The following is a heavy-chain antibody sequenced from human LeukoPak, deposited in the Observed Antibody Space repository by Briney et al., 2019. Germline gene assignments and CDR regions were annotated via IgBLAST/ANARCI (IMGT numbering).Heavy chain of an antibody. Sequence: ASVKVSCKASGYTFTGYYMHWVRQAPGQGLGWMGWINPKSGGTNYAQTFQGRVAMTRDTSISTAYMEVSRLRSGDTAIYYCARGPRIAVAGTSYWGQGTLVTVSS. CDR1: GYTFTGYY. D-gene: IGHD6-19*01. CDR3: ARGPRIAVAGTSY. J-gene: IGHJ4*02. CDR2: INPKSGGT. V-gene: IGHV1-2*02.